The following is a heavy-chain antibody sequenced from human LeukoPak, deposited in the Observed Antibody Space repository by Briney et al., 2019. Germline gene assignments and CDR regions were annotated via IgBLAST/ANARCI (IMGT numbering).Heavy chain of an antibody. CDR3: ARAMFPEYYYGSGSLSDV. V-gene: IGHV1-2*06. CDR1: GYTFTGYY. J-gene: IGHJ4*02. CDR2: INPNSGGT. D-gene: IGHD3-10*01. Sequence: GASVKVSCKASGYTFTGYYMHWVRQAPGQGLEWMGRINPNSGGTNYAQKFQGRVTMTRDTSISTAYMELSRLRSDDTAVYYCARAMFPEYYYGSGSLSDVWGQGTLGTVS.